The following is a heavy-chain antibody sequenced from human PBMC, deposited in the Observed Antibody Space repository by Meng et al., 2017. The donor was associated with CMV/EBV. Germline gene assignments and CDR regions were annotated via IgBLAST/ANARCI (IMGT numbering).Heavy chain of an antibody. CDR2: ISYDGSNK. J-gene: IGHJ6*02. Sequence: GESLKISCAASGFTFSSYAMHWVRQAPGKGLEWVAVISYDGSNKYYADSVKGRFTISRDNSKNTLYLQMNSLRAEDTAVYYCARGSYCSSTSYYKTGYYGMDVWGQGTTVTVSS. CDR3: ARGSYCSSTSYYKTGYYGMDV. D-gene: IGHD2-2*02. V-gene: IGHV3-30-3*01. CDR1: GFTFSSYA.